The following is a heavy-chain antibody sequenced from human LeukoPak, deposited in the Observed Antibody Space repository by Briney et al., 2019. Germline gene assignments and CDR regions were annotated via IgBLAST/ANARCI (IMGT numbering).Heavy chain of an antibody. J-gene: IGHJ4*02. D-gene: IGHD6-13*01. CDR1: GYTFTSYA. Sequence: ASVKVSYKASGYTFTSYAMHWVRQAPGQRLEWMGWINAGNGNTKYSQKFQGRVTITRDTSASTAYMELSSLRSEDTAVYYCARVSSSWYFDYWGQGTLVTVSS. V-gene: IGHV1-3*01. CDR3: ARVSSSWYFDY. CDR2: INAGNGNT.